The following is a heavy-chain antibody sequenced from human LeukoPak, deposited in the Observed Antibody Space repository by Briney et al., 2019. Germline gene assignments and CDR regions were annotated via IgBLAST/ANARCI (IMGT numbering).Heavy chain of an antibody. CDR1: GGSFSGYY. CDR3: ARVIVWGSYRLTIYYFDY. J-gene: IGHJ4*02. V-gene: IGHV4-34*01. Sequence: PSETLSLXCAVYGGSFSGYYWSWIRQPPGKGLEWIGEINHSGSTNYNPSLKSRVTISVDTSKNQFSLKLSSVTAADTAVYYCARVIVWGSYRLTIYYFDYWGQGTLVTVSS. CDR2: INHSGST. D-gene: IGHD3-16*02.